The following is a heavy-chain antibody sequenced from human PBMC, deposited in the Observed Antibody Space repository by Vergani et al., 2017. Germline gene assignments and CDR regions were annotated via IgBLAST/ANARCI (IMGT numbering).Heavy chain of an antibody. CDR1: GFTFSSYA. J-gene: IGHJ4*02. D-gene: IGHD4-23*01. Sequence: EVQLLESGGGLVQPGGSLRLSCAASGFTFSSYAMSWVRQAPGKGLEWVSAISGSGGSTYYADSVKGRFTISRDNSKNTLYLQMNSLRAEDTAVYYCARKSRVYGGVDYWGQGTLVTVSS. CDR2: ISGSGGST. CDR3: ARKSRVYGGVDY. V-gene: IGHV3-23*01.